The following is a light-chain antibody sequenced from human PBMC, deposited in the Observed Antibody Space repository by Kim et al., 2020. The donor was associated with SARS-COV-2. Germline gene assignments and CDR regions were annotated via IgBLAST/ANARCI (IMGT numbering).Light chain of an antibody. CDR1: QVINNY. CDR3: QKYDSAPWT. V-gene: IGKV1-27*01. J-gene: IGKJ1*01. CDR2: GAS. Sequence: DIQMTQSPSSLSASVGDRVTITCRASQVINNYLAWYQQKPGKAPTVLIYGASTLHSGVPSRFSGSGFGTDFTLTISSLQPEDVGTYYCQKYDSAPWTFGHGTKLEI.